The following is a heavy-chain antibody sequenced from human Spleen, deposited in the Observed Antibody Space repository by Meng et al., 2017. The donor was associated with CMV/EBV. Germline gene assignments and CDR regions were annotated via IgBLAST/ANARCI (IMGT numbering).Heavy chain of an antibody. CDR2: ISSSGSTI. V-gene: IGHV3-11*01. D-gene: IGHD6-6*01. CDR1: GFTFSDYY. CDR3: ARDNSLKQLGYFDL. Sequence: GESLKISCAASGFTFSDYYMSWIRQAPGKGLEWVSYISSSGSTIYYADSVKGRFTISRDNAKNSPYLQMNSLRAEDTAVYYCARDNSLKQLGYFDLWGRGTLVTVSS. J-gene: IGHJ2*01.